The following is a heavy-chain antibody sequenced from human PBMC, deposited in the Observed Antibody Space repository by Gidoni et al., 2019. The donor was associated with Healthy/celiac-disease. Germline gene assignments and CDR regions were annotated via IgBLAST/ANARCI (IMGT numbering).Heavy chain of an antibody. V-gene: IGHV3-21*01. CDR1: GVTFSSYS. Sequence: EVQLGESGGGRVKPGGSLRLACAASGVTFSSYSMNWVRQAPGKGLEWVSSISSSSSYIYYADSVKGRFTLSRDNAKNSLYLQMNRLRAEDTAVYYCARWGVGATPAAFAYWGHGTLVTVSS. J-gene: IGHJ4*01. CDR2: ISSSSSYI. D-gene: IGHD1-26*01. CDR3: ARWGVGATPAAFAY.